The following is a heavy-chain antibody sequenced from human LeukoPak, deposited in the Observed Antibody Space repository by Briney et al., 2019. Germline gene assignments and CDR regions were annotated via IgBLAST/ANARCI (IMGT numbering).Heavy chain of an antibody. Sequence: PGGSLRLSCAASGFTFSSYGMHWVRQAPGKGLEWVANIKQDGSEKYYVDSVKGRFTISRDNAKNSLYLQMNSLRAEDTAVYYCASQNGGIDYWGHGTLVTVSS. J-gene: IGHJ4*01. CDR3: ASQNGGIDY. V-gene: IGHV3-7*03. CDR1: GFTFSSYG. D-gene: IGHD2-8*01. CDR2: IKQDGSEK.